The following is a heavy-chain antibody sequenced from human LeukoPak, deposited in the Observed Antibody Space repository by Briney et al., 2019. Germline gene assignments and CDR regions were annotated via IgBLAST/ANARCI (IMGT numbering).Heavy chain of an antibody. D-gene: IGHD3-10*01. J-gene: IGHJ4*02. V-gene: IGHV3-48*03. CDR2: ISYSGGTI. CDR1: GFTFSSFE. CDR3: ARAVRGRNDFDY. Sequence: PGGSLRLSCAASGFTFSSFEMNWVRQAPGKGLEWLSYISYSGGTIYYADSVKGRFTISRDNAKNSLYLQMDSLRAEDTALYYCARAVRGRNDFDYWGQGTLVTASS.